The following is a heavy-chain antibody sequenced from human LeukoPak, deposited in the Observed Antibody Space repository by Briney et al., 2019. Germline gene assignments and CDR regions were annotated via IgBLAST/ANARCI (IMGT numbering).Heavy chain of an antibody. V-gene: IGHV3-74*01. CDR3: ARDDPTGTTNY. D-gene: IGHD1-7*01. Sequence: GGSLRLSCAASGFTFSSYAMSWVRQAPGKGLVWVSRINSDGSSTSYADSVKGRFTISRDNAKNTLYLQMNSLRAEDTAVYYCARDDPTGTTNYWGQGTLVTVSS. J-gene: IGHJ4*02. CDR2: INSDGSST. CDR1: GFTFSSYA.